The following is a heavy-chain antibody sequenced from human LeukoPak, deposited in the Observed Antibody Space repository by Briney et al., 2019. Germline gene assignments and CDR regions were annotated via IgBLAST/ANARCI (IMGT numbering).Heavy chain of an antibody. CDR3: ARDPSYYDANWFDP. D-gene: IGHD3-22*01. CDR2: ISSSSSYI. Sequence: GGSLRLSCAASGSTFSSYSMNWVRQAPGKGLEWVSSISSSSSYIYYADSVKGRFTISRDNAKNSLYLQMNSLRAEDTAVYYCARDPSYYDANWFDPWGQGTLVTVSS. J-gene: IGHJ5*02. V-gene: IGHV3-21*01. CDR1: GSTFSSYS.